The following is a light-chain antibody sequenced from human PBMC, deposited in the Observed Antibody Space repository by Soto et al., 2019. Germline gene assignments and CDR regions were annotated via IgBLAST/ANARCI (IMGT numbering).Light chain of an antibody. Sequence: DIQMTQSPSSLSASVGDRVTITCRASKGIIDYLAWYQQKPGKAPKLLIYAASTLQSGVPSRFSGSGAGTDFTLTISSLQPEDVATYYCQKYNSAPRTFGQGTKVEI. V-gene: IGKV1-27*01. CDR2: AAS. CDR1: KGIIDY. CDR3: QKYNSAPRT. J-gene: IGKJ1*01.